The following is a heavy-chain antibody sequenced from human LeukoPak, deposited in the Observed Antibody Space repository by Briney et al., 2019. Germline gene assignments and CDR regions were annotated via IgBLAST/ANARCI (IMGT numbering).Heavy chain of an antibody. CDR2: IIPILGIA. CDR3: ATQGPLYYFDY. Sequence: SVKVSCKASGGTFSSYAISWVRQAPGQGLEWMGRIIPILGIANYAQKFQGRVTITADKSTSTAYMELSSLRSEDTAVYYCATQGPLYYFDYWGQGTLVTVSS. V-gene: IGHV1-69*04. CDR1: GGTFSSYA. J-gene: IGHJ4*02.